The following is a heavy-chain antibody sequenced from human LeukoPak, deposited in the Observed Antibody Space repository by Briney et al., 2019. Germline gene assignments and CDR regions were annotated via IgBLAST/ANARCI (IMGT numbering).Heavy chain of an antibody. V-gene: IGHV4-59*01. D-gene: IGHD6-13*01. Sequence: SETLSLTCTISGGSISSYYWTWIRQPPGKGLEWLGCVYYTGSTTYHPSLKSRVTISVDTSKNQFSLKLSSVTAADTAMYYCVRRIATTGIYGFDIWGQGTMVTVSS. J-gene: IGHJ3*02. CDR1: GGSISSYY. CDR2: VYYTGST. CDR3: VRRIATTGIYGFDI.